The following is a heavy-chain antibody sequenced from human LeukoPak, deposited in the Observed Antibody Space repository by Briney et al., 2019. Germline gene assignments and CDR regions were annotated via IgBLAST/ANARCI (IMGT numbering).Heavy chain of an antibody. D-gene: IGHD6-19*01. Sequence: ASVKVSCTASGYTFTSYAMHWVRQAPGQGLEWMGVISPSGDSTTYAQKFQGRVTMTRDTSTNIVYMELSSLRSEDTAVYYCASEIAMTGYFDYWGQGTLVTVSS. J-gene: IGHJ4*02. CDR1: GYTFTSYA. CDR3: ASEIAMTGYFDY. V-gene: IGHV1-46*01. CDR2: ISPSGDST.